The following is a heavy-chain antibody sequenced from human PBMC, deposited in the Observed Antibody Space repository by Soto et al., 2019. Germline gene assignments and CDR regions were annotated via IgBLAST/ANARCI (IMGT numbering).Heavy chain of an antibody. CDR2: IYPGDSDT. Sequence: PGESLKISCKGSGYSFTSYWIGWVRQMPGKGLEWMGIIYPGDSDTRYSPSFQGQVTISADKSISTAYLQWSSLKASDTAMYYCARSSNTAPYCSSTSCPSYYYGMDVWGQGTTVTVSS. CDR1: GYSFTSYW. D-gene: IGHD2-2*01. CDR3: ARSSNTAPYCSSTSCPSYYYGMDV. J-gene: IGHJ6*02. V-gene: IGHV5-51*01.